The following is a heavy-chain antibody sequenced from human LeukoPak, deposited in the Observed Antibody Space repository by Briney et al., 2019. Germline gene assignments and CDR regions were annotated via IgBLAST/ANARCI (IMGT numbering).Heavy chain of an antibody. J-gene: IGHJ3*02. CDR3: ASGVRDGIVVVPAAILLPDDDAFDI. CDR2: INPNSGGT. Sequence: VASVKVSCKASGYTFTGYYMHWVRQAPGQGLEWMGWINPNSGGTNYAQKFQGRVTMTRDTSISTAYMELSRLRSDDTAVYYCASGVRDGIVVVPAAILLPDDDAFDIWAKGQWSPSLQ. CDR1: GYTFTGYY. V-gene: IGHV1-2*02. D-gene: IGHD2-2*01.